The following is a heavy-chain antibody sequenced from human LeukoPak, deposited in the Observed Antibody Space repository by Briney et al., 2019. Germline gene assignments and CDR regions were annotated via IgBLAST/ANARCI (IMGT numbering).Heavy chain of an antibody. CDR1: GGTFSSYA. J-gene: IGHJ4*02. V-gene: IGHV1-69*04. CDR2: IIPILGIA. D-gene: IGHD7-27*01. CDR3: ARATPGAPAGY. Sequence: SVKVSCKASGGTFSSYAISWVRQAPGQGLEWMGRIIPILGIANYAQKFQGRVTITADKSTSTTYMELSSLRSEDTAVYYCARATPGAPAGYWGQGTLVTVSS.